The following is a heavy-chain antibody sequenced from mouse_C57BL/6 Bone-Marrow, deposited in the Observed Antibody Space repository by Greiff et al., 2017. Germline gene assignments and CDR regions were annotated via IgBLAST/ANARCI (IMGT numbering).Heavy chain of an antibody. Sequence: QVQLKESGAELARPGASVKLSCKASGYTFTSYGISWVKQRTGQGLEWIGEIYPRSGNTYYNEKFKGKATLTADKSSSTAYMERRSLTSEDSAVYFCARKVITTGVAKGFAYWGQGTLVTVSA. D-gene: IGHD1-1*01. J-gene: IGHJ3*01. V-gene: IGHV1-81*01. CDR3: ARKVITTGVAKGFAY. CDR2: IYPRSGNT. CDR1: GYTFTSYG.